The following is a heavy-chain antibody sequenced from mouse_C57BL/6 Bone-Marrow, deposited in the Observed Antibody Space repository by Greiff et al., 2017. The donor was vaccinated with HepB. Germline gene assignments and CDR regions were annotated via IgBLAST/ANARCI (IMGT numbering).Heavy chain of an antibody. Sequence: EVQLQESGPELVKPGASVKISCKASGYSFTGYYMHWVKQSHGNILDWIGYIYPYNGVSSYNQKFKGKATLTVDKSSSTAYMELRSLTSEDSAVYYCARRGYYDYDVAWFAYWGQGTLVTVSA. D-gene: IGHD2-4*01. CDR1: GYSFTGYY. CDR3: ARRGYYDYDVAWFAY. CDR2: IYPYNGVS. V-gene: IGHV1-31*01. J-gene: IGHJ3*01.